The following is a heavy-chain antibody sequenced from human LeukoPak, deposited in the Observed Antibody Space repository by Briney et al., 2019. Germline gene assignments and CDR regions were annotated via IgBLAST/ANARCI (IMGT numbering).Heavy chain of an antibody. CDR2: INHSGST. Sequence: SETLSLTCAVYGGSFSGYYWSWIRQSPGKGLEWIGEINHSGSTNYNPSLKSRVTISVDTSKNQFSLKLSSVTAADTAVYYCARHRNYDFWSGYSPEYYFDYWGQGTLVTVSS. CDR3: ARHRNYDFWSGYSPEYYFDY. J-gene: IGHJ4*02. CDR1: GGSFSGYY. V-gene: IGHV4-34*01. D-gene: IGHD3-3*01.